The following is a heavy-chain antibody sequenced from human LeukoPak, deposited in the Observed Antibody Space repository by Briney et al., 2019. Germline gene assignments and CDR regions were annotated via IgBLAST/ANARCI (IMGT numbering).Heavy chain of an antibody. CDR3: ARTGPAAIVFDY. V-gene: IGHV4-34*01. CDR1: GGSFSGYY. D-gene: IGHD2-2*01. J-gene: IGHJ4*02. CDR2: INHSGST. Sequence: SETLSLTCAVSGGSFSGYYWSWIRQPPGKGLEWIGEINHSGSTNYNPSLKSRVTISVDTSKNHFSLKLSSVTAADTAVYYCARTGPAAIVFDYWGQGTLVTVSS.